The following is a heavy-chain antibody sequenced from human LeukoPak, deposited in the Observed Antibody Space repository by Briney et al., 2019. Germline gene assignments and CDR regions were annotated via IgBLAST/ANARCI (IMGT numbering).Heavy chain of an antibody. Sequence: PGESLKISCKGSGYSFTSYWIGWVRQMPGKGLEWRGTIFPGDSDTRYSPSFQGQVTISADKSISNAYLQWSSLKASDTAMYYCARHSSSNGDYRNEVDYWGQGTLVTVSS. V-gene: IGHV5-51*01. D-gene: IGHD4-17*01. CDR2: IFPGDSDT. CDR3: ARHSSSNGDYRNEVDY. CDR1: GYSFTSYW. J-gene: IGHJ4*02.